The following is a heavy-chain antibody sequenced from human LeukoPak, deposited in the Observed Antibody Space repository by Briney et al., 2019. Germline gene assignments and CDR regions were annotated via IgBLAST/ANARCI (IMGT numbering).Heavy chain of an antibody. Sequence: SETLSLTCTVSGGSISSYYWSWIRQPPGKGLEWIGYIYYSGSTNYNPSLKSRVTISVDTSKNQFSLKVTSVTAADTAVYYGARVQYYYDSSGYLGYYFDYWGQGTLVTVSS. J-gene: IGHJ4*02. CDR3: ARVQYYYDSSGYLGYYFDY. V-gene: IGHV4-59*01. D-gene: IGHD3-22*01. CDR1: GGSISSYY. CDR2: IYYSGST.